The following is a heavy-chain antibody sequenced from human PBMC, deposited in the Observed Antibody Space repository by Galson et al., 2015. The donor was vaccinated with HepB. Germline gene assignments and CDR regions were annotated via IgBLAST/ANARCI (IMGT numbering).Heavy chain of an antibody. CDR3: ATVEALGDCGPFTYRLFQH. CDR2: FDPEEGET. J-gene: IGHJ1*01. V-gene: IGHV1-24*01. Sequence: SVKVSCKVSGYTFNEASIYWVRQAPGEGLEWMGGFDPEEGETIYAQKFQGRVIMTEDTSTDTAYLDLSSLRSEDTAVYYCATVEALGDCGPFTYRLFQHWGQGTLVSVSS. CDR1: GYTFNEAS. D-gene: IGHD2-21*01.